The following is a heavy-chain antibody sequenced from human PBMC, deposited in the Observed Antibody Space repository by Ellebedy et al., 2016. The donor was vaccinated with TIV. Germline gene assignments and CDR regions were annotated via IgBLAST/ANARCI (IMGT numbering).Heavy chain of an antibody. V-gene: IGHV1-2*02. D-gene: IGHD2-2*01. CDR1: GYTFSGYH. Sequence: AASVKVSCKASGYTFSGYHIHWMRQAPGQGLEWLGWINPDSGCTNYAQRFQGRVTMTRDTSITTAFMQLSSLTSDDTAMYYCARTLAPADTSLGYWGQGTLVTVSS. J-gene: IGHJ4*02. CDR3: ARTLAPADTSLGY. CDR2: INPDSGCT.